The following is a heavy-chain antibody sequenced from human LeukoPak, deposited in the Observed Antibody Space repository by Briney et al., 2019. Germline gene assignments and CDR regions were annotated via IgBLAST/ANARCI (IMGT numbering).Heavy chain of an antibody. CDR2: ISSSGSTI. V-gene: IGHV3-48*04. J-gene: IGHJ4*02. D-gene: IGHD4-17*01. CDR3: ARETTVTTSLFDY. Sequence: PGGSLRLSCAASGFTFSSYSMNWVRQAPGKGLEWVSYISSSGSTIYYADSVKGRFTVSRDNAKNSLYLQMNSLRAEDTAVYYCARETTVTTSLFDYWGQGTLVTVSS. CDR1: GFTFSSYS.